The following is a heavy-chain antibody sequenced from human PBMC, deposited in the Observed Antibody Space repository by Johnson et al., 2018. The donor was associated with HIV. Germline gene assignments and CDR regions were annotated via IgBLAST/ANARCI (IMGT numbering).Heavy chain of an antibody. J-gene: IGHJ3*02. CDR3: ARIRVAVITEVGAFDM. V-gene: IGHV3-66*02. CDR2: IYSGGST. D-gene: IGHD3-22*01. CDR1: GFTFSSNY. Sequence: VQLVESGGGVVQPGRSLRLSCAASGFTFSSNYMSWVRQAPGKGLEWVSVIYSGGSTYYANSVKGRFTISRDNSKNTLYRQMNSLRAEDTAVYLCARIRVAVITEVGAFDMWGQGTMVTVSS.